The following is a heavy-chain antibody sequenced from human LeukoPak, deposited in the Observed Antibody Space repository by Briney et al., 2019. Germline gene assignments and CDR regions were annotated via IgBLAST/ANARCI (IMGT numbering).Heavy chain of an antibody. Sequence: GGSVKVSCKASGYIFTGYYIHWVGQAPGQGLEWMGWINPNSGGTNYAQTFQGRVTITTDTSTTTAYMDVRSLRSDDTAVYYCARAGGYGLIDYWGQGTMVTVSS. CDR1: GYIFTGYY. CDR3: ARAGGYGLIDY. J-gene: IGHJ4*02. CDR2: INPNSGGT. D-gene: IGHD5-18*01. V-gene: IGHV1-2*02.